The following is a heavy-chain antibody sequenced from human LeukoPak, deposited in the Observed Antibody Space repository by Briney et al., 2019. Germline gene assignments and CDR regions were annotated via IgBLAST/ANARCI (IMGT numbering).Heavy chain of an antibody. D-gene: IGHD3-22*01. CDR2: IYYSGST. J-gene: IGHJ4*02. CDR1: GGSISSYY. V-gene: IGHV4-59*01. Sequence: SETLSLTCTVSGGSISSYYWSWIRQPPGKGLEWIGYIYYSGSTNYNPSLKSRVTISVDTSKNQFSLKLSSVTAADTAVYYCARWRTDYYDSSGLFDYWGQGTLVTVSS. CDR3: ARWRTDYYDSSGLFDY.